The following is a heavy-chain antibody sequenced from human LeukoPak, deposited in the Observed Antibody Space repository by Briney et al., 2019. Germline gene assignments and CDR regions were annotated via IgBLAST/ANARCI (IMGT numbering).Heavy chain of an antibody. CDR2: ISSSSSYI. V-gene: IGHV3-21*01. D-gene: IGHD2-15*01. CDR1: GFTFSSYS. Sequence: GGSLRLSCAASGFTFSSYSMNWVRQAPGKGLEWVSSISSSSSYIYYADSVKGRFTISRDNAKNSLYLQMNSLRAEDTAVYYCARVPPEGFLVVVAATDYYYYMDVWGKGTTVTVSS. J-gene: IGHJ6*03. CDR3: ARVPPEGFLVVVAATDYYYYMDV.